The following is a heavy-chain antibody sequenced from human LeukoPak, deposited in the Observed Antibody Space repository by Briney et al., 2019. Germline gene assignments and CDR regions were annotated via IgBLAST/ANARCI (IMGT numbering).Heavy chain of an antibody. D-gene: IGHD3-10*01. J-gene: IGHJ5*02. CDR2: IYTSGST. CDR1: GGSISSYH. CDR3: ARDLVYYYGSGEVSVFDP. V-gene: IGHV4-4*07. Sequence: SEALSLTCTVSGGSISSYHWSWIRQPAGKGLEWIGRIYTSGSTNYNPSLKSRVTMSVDTSKNQFSLKLSSVTAADTAVYYCARDLVYYYGSGEVSVFDPWGQGTLVTVSS.